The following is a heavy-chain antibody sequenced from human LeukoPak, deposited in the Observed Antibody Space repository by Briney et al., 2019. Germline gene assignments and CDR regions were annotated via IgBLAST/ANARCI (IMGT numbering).Heavy chain of an antibody. Sequence: PSETLSLTCTVSGGSISSGSYYWSWIRQPAGKGLEWIGRIYTSGSTNYNPSLKSRVTISVGTSKNQFSLKLSSVTAADTAVYYCARVFSPEEDYFDYWGQGTLVTVSS. CDR1: GGSISSGSYY. V-gene: IGHV4-61*02. J-gene: IGHJ4*02. CDR3: ARVFSPEEDYFDY. D-gene: IGHD3-3*02. CDR2: IYTSGST.